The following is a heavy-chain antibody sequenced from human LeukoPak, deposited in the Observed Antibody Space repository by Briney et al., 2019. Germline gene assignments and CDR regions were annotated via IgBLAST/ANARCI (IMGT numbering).Heavy chain of an antibody. CDR1: GFTFSSYA. D-gene: IGHD6-19*01. Sequence: GGSLRLSCAASGFTFSSYAMSWVRQAPGNGLEWVSAISGSGGSTYYADSVKGRFTISRDNSKNTLYLQMNSLRAEDTAVYYCAKDQYSSGWYDYWGQGTLVTVSS. CDR3: AKDQYSSGWYDY. J-gene: IGHJ4*02. CDR2: ISGSGGST. V-gene: IGHV3-23*01.